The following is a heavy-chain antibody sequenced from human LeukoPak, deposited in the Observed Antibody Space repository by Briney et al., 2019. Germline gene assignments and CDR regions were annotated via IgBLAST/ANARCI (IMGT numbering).Heavy chain of an antibody. D-gene: IGHD3-22*01. J-gene: IGHJ4*02. V-gene: IGHV3-30*02. CDR1: GFSFSSYG. CDR2: IRYDGSNK. Sequence: PGGSLRLSCVASGFSFSSYGMHWVRQAPGKGLEWVAFIRYDGSNKYYTDSVKGRFTISRDNSKNTLYLQMNSLRVEDTAVYYCAKYYRKSSGASPLDYWGQGTRVTVSS. CDR3: AKYYRKSSGASPLDY.